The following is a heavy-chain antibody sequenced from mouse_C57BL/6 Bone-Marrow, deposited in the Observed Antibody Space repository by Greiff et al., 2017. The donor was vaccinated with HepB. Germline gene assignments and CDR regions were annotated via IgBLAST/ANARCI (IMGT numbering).Heavy chain of an antibody. CDR3: ARYYYGSSFYWYFDV. CDR1: GFNIKNTY. V-gene: IGHV14-3*01. D-gene: IGHD1-1*01. J-gene: IGHJ1*03. CDR2: IDPANGNT. Sequence: VQLKESVAELVRPGASVKLSCTASGFNIKNTYMHWVKQRPEQGLEWIGRIDPANGNTKYAPKFQGKATITADTSSNTAYLQLSSLTSEDTAIYYCARYYYGSSFYWYFDVWGTGTTVTVSS.